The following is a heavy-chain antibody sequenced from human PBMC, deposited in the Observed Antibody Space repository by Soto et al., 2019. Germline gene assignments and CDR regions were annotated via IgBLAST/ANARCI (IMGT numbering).Heavy chain of an antibody. Sequence: SETLSLPCTVSGGSISSYYWSWIRQPPGKGLEWIGYIYYSGSTNYNPSLKSRVTISVDTSKNQFSLKLSSVTAADTAVYYCARDPQGIAVAGLYGMDVWGQGTTVTVSS. CDR1: GGSISSYY. V-gene: IGHV4-59*01. J-gene: IGHJ6*02. D-gene: IGHD6-19*01. CDR3: ARDPQGIAVAGLYGMDV. CDR2: IYYSGST.